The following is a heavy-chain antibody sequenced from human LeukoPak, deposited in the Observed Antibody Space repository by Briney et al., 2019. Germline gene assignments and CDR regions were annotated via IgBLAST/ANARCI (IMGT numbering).Heavy chain of an antibody. CDR1: GYTFTSYY. CDR3: AIPYCSGGSCHHAGDFDY. CDR2: INPSGGST. V-gene: IGHV1-46*01. D-gene: IGHD2-15*01. J-gene: IGHJ4*02. Sequence: SVKVSCKASGYTFTSYYMHWVRQAPGQGLEWMGIINPSGGSTSYAQKFQGRVTMTRDTSTSTVYMELSSLRSEDTAVYYCAIPYCSGGSCHHAGDFDYWGQGTLVTVSS.